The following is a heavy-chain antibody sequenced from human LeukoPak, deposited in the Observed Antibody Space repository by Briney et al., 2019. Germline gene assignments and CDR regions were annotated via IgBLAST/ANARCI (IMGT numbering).Heavy chain of an antibody. J-gene: IGHJ4*02. CDR1: GYSFTSYW. CDR2: IYPGDSDT. V-gene: IGHV5-51*01. CDR3: ARSYYGSGSYPFDY. D-gene: IGHD3-10*01. Sequence: GESLKIFCKGSGYSFTSYWIGWVRQMPGKGLGWMGIIYPGDSDTRYSPSFQGQVTISADKSIGTAYLQWSSLKASDTAMYYCARSYYGSGSYPFDYWGQGTLVTVSS.